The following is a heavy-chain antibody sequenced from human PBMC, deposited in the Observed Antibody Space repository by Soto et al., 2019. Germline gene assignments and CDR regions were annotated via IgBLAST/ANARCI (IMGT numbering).Heavy chain of an antibody. Sequence: GGSLRLSCAASGFTFDDYAMHWVRQAPGKGLEWVSGISWNSGSIGYADSVKGRFTISRDNAKNSLYLQMNSLRAEDTALYYCAKSPLSGGYDWRPMDVWGKGTTVTVSS. V-gene: IGHV3-9*01. J-gene: IGHJ6*04. CDR1: GFTFDDYA. CDR3: AKSPLSGGYDWRPMDV. D-gene: IGHD5-12*01. CDR2: ISWNSGSI.